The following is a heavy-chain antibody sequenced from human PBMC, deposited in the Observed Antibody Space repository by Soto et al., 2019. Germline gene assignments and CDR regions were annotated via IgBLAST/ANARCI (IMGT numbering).Heavy chain of an antibody. J-gene: IGHJ6*02. Sequence: GASVKVSCKASGYTFASYAISWMRQAPGQGLEWMGSLTPDTSDTVYAQNFQGRVTMTTNTSISTAYMELSSLRPEDTALYYCARGLAEGSYSYGMDVWGQGTTVTVSS. CDR3: ARGLAEGSYSYGMDV. CDR1: GYTFASYA. CDR2: LTPDTSDT. D-gene: IGHD2-21*01. V-gene: IGHV1-8*02.